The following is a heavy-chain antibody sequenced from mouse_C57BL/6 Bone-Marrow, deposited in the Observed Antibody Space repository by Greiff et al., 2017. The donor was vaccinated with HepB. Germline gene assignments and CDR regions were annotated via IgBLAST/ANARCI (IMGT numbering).Heavy chain of an antibody. D-gene: IGHD2-5*01. CDR1: GFTFSNYW. CDR2: IRLKSDNYAT. V-gene: IGHV6-3*01. CDR3: TAPLYSTPFAY. J-gene: IGHJ3*01. Sequence: EVKLVESGGGLVQPGGSMKLSCVASGFTFSNYWMNWVRQSPEKGLEWVAQIRLKSDNYATHYAESVKGRFTIARDDSKSSVYLQMNNLRAEDTGLYYCTAPLYSTPFAYWGQGTLVTVSA.